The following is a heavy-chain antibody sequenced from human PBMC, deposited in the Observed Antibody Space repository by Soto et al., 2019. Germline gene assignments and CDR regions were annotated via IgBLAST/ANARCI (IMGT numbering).Heavy chain of an antibody. D-gene: IGHD3-22*01. Sequence: GESLKISCKGSGYNFITDWISWVRQMPGKGLEWMGRIDPTDSYTKYSPSFEGHVTISADKSISTAYLQWSSLKASDTAMYYCARHGYYDSSGKLWGPDAFDIWGQGTMVTVSS. CDR1: GYNFITDW. V-gene: IGHV5-10-1*01. CDR3: ARHGYYDSSGKLWGPDAFDI. CDR2: IDPTDSYT. J-gene: IGHJ3*02.